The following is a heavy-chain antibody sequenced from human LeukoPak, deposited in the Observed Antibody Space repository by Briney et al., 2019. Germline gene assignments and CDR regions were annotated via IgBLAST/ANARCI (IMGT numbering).Heavy chain of an antibody. Sequence: SVKVSCKASGGTFSSYAISWVRQAPGQGLEWMGGIIPIFGTANYAQKFQGRVAITADESTSTAYMELSSLRSEDTAVYYCARRWVIVGATTDHYYYYGMDVWGQGTTVSVSS. J-gene: IGHJ6*02. D-gene: IGHD1-26*01. CDR2: IIPIFGTA. CDR1: GGTFSSYA. V-gene: IGHV1-69*13. CDR3: ARRWVIVGATTDHYYYYGMDV.